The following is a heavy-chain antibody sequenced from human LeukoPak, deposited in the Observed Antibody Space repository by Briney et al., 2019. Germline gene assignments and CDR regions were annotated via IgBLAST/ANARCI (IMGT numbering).Heavy chain of an antibody. D-gene: IGHD4-17*01. Sequence: GGSLRLSCAASGFTFSSYSMNWVRQAPGKGLEWVSSISSSSSYIYYADSVKGRFTISRDNAKNSLYLQMSSLRAEDTAVYYCARVSSPTGGYYFDYWGQGTLVTVSS. J-gene: IGHJ4*02. CDR3: ARVSSPTGGYYFDY. CDR2: ISSSSSYI. V-gene: IGHV3-21*01. CDR1: GFTFSSYS.